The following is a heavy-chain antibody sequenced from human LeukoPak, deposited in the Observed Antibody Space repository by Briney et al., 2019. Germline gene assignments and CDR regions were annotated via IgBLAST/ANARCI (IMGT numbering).Heavy chain of an antibody. CDR2: ISVYNSNT. CDR3: ARFSTPFTVTTNLDY. V-gene: IGHV1-18*01. J-gene: IGHJ4*02. CDR1: GFTFTNYA. Sequence: ASVTVSCKASGFTFTNYAVSWVRQAPGQGLEWTGWISVYNSNTNYAQKLQGRVTMTTDTSTSTAYMELRSLRSDDTAVYYCARFSTPFTVTTNLDYWGQGTLVTVSS. D-gene: IGHD4-17*01.